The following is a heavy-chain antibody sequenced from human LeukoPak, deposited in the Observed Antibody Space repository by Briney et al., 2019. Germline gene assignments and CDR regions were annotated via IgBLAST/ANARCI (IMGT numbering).Heavy chain of an antibody. CDR3: ASQTRVYRGPPPY. V-gene: IGHV4-39*01. D-gene: IGHD5/OR15-5a*01. CDR1: GGSISSSSYY. CDR2: IYYSGST. J-gene: IGHJ4*02. Sequence: SETLSLTCTVSGGSISSSSYYWGWIRQPPGKGLERIGSIYYSGSTYYKPSLKNRVTISIDTSRNQFSLKLTSVTAADTAVYYCASQTRVYRGPPPYWGRGTLVSVSS.